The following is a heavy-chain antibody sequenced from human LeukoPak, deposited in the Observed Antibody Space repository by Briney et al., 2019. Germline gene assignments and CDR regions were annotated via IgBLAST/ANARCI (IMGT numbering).Heavy chain of an antibody. J-gene: IGHJ1*01. CDR3: ARVYWHDNGEYFQH. CDR1: GFTFSDYY. Sequence: PGGSLRLSCAASGFTFSDYYMSWVRQAPGKGLEWVLVIYSDDSTYSADSLKGRFTISRDISKNTLFLQMNSLRADDTAVYYCARVYWHDNGEYFQHWGQGTLVTVSS. D-gene: IGHD3-16*01. V-gene: IGHV3-66*01. CDR2: IYSDDST.